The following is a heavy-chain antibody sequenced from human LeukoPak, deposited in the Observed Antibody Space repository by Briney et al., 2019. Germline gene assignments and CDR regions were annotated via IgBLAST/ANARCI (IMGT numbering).Heavy chain of an antibody. CDR2: IYTSGST. CDR1: GGSISSGSYY. CDR3: AREPLLWFGERRRAFDP. J-gene: IGHJ5*02. V-gene: IGHV4-61*02. Sequence: SQTLSLTCTVSGGSISSGSYYWSWIRQPAGKGLEWIGRIYTSGSTNYNPSLKSRVTISVGTSKNQFSLKLSSVTAADTAVYYCAREPLLWFGERRRAFDPWGQGTLVTVSS. D-gene: IGHD3-10*01.